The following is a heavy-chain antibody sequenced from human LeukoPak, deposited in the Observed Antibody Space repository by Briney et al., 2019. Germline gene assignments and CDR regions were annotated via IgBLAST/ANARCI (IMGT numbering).Heavy chain of an antibody. CDR2: IYHSGST. CDR3: ARDQEDSGTDY. Sequence: SETLSLTCAVSGASISSSNWWSWVRQPPGRGLEWIGEIYHSGSTNYNPSLKSRVTISLDTSKNQFSLKLSSVTAADTAVYYCARDQEDSGTDYWGQGTLVTVSS. V-gene: IGHV4-4*02. J-gene: IGHJ4*02. CDR1: GASISSSNW. D-gene: IGHD3-10*01.